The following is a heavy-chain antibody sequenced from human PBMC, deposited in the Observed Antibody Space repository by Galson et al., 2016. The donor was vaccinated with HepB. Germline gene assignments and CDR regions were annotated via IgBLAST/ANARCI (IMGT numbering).Heavy chain of an antibody. CDR3: ARRPGRGESSAYHFDS. V-gene: IGHV3-11*01. Sequence: SLRLSCAASGFTFGDYYMSWIRQAPGKGLEWLAHISYTGSAAHYADSVKGRFTISRDNANNSLFLQLNSLGAEDTASYFCARRPGRGESSAYHFDSWGRGTLVTVSS. J-gene: IGHJ4*02. D-gene: IGHD3-22*01. CDR1: GFTFGDYY. CDR2: ISYTGSAA.